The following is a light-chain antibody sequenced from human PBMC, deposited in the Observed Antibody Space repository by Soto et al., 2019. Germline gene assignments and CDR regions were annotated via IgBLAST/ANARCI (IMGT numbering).Light chain of an antibody. J-gene: IGKJ1*01. Sequence: EIVLTQSPGTLSLSPGERATLSCRASEIVNSNSLAWFQQKPGQAPRLLIYGASSRATGIADRFSGSGSRPDFTLTINMLEPEGGAIYYCQQYGTSPRTFGQGKKVEIK. CDR2: GAS. CDR1: EIVNSNS. CDR3: QQYGTSPRT. V-gene: IGKV3-20*01.